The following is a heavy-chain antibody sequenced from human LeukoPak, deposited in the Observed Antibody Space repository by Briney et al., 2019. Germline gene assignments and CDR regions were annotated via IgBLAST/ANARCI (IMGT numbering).Heavy chain of an antibody. V-gene: IGHV5-51*01. CDR3: AKSSSAVLRYFDWLIYDY. CDR2: IYPGDSDT. J-gene: IGHJ4*02. Sequence: GESLKISCKGSGYSFTNYWIGWVRQMPGKGLEWMGIIYPGDSDTRYSPSFQGQVTISADKSISTAYLQWSSLKASDTAMYYCAKSSSAVLRYFDWLIYDYWGQGTLVTVSS. D-gene: IGHD3-9*01. CDR1: GYSFTNYW.